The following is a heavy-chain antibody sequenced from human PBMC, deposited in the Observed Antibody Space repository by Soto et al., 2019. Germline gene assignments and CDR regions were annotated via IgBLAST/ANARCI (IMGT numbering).Heavy chain of an antibody. CDR3: ARDRGITGQLLFDY. CDR2: IYYSGST. CDR1: GGSISSYY. V-gene: IGHV4-59*01. D-gene: IGHD1-20*01. J-gene: IGHJ4*02. Sequence: SETLFLTCTVSGGSISSYYWSWIRQPPGKGLEWIGYIYYSGSTNYNPSLKSRVTISVDTSKNQFSLKLSSVTAADTAVYYCARDRGITGQLLFDYWGQGARVTVAS.